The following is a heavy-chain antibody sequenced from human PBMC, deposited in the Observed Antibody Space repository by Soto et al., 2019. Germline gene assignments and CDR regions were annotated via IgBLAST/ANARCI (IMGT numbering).Heavy chain of an antibody. Sequence: QVQLKESGPGLVKPSETLSLTCSVSGSSIRPYYWSWIRQPPGKGLEWIGNIYYSGSTNYNPSLKSRVIMSIASSKNQVSLRLNSVTAADTAMYYCTIVGGYYGDYPNFDYWGQGALVTVSS. CDR3: TIVGGYYGDYPNFDY. J-gene: IGHJ4*02. CDR1: GSSIRPYY. V-gene: IGHV4-59*01. D-gene: IGHD4-17*01. CDR2: IYYSGST.